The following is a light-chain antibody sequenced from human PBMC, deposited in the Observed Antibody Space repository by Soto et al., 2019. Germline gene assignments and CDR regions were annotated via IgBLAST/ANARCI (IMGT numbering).Light chain of an antibody. Sequence: DIQMTQSPSSLSASVGDRVTITCRASQGISNYLAWYQQKPGKVPKLLIYVASALQSGVPSRFSGNGSGTDFTLTISSLQPEDVSTYYCPNYSSAPFTFGPGTKVDIK. J-gene: IGKJ3*01. V-gene: IGKV1-27*01. CDR2: VAS. CDR3: PNYSSAPFT. CDR1: QGISNY.